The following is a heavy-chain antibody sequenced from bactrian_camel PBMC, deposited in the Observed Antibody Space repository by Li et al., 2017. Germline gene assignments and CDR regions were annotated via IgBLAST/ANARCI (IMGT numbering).Heavy chain of an antibody. CDR3: AATMGDYALGVPLSPGGCEESDFGW. Sequence: VQLVESGGGSVQAGGSLRLSCAASGFPYRSYCMGWFRQAPGKQRERVAIVDRDEKLSYTAAVKGRFTISQDTAKNTLYLQMDSLKPEDTAMYYCAATMGDYALGVPLSPGGCEESDFGWWGQGTQVTVS. CDR2: VDRDEKL. V-gene: IGHV3S26*01. J-gene: IGHJ6*01. D-gene: IGHD5*01. CDR1: GFPYRSYC.